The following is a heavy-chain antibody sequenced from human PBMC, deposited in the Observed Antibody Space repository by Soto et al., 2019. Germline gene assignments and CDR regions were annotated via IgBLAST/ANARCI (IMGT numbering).Heavy chain of an antibody. CDR3: ARDWTDDIAAAGTLEY. V-gene: IGHV3-7*05. CDR2: IKQDGSEK. D-gene: IGHD6-13*01. CDR1: GFTFSSYW. J-gene: IGHJ4*02. Sequence: PGGSLRLSCAASGFTFSSYWMSCVRQAPGKGLEWVANIKQDGSEKYYVDSVKGRFTISRDNAKNSLYLQMNSLRAEDTAVYYCARDWTDDIAAAGTLEYWGQGTLVTVSS.